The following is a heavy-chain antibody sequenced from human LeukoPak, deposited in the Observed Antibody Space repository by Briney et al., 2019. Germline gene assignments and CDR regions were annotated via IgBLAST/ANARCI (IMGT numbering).Heavy chain of an antibody. CDR3: ARSSGYYDSSGYSNTYYFDY. V-gene: IGHV1-46*01. J-gene: IGHJ4*02. Sequence: ASVKVSCKASGYTFTSYYMHWVRQAPGQGLEWMGIINPSGGSTSYAQKFQGRVTMTRDTSTSTVYMELSSLRYEDTAVYYCARSSGYYDSSGYSNTYYFDYWGQRTLVTVSS. CDR2: INPSGGST. D-gene: IGHD3-22*01. CDR1: GYTFTSYY.